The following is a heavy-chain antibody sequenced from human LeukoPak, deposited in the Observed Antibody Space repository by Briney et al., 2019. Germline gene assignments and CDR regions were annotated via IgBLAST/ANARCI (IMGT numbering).Heavy chain of an antibody. J-gene: IGHJ3*02. CDR3: ASSSRGRDGYNYVGDALGI. CDR1: GFTVSSNY. Sequence: GGSLRLSYAASGFTVSSNYMSWVRQAPGKGLEWVSVIYSGGSTYYADSVKGRFTISRDNSKNTLYLQMNSLRAEDTAVYYCASSSRGRDGYNYVGDALGIWGQGTMVTVSS. D-gene: IGHD5-24*01. CDR2: IYSGGST. V-gene: IGHV3-66*01.